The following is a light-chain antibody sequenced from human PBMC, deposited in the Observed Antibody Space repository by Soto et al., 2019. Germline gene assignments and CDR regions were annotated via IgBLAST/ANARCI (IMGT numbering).Light chain of an antibody. CDR3: SSYTSSSTYV. Sequence: QSALTQPASVSGSPGQSITISCTGTSSDVGGYKYVSWYQQHPGRAPKVMIYEVSNRPSGVSNRFSGSKSGNTASLTISGLQADDEADYYCSSYTSSSTYVFGTGTKLTVL. J-gene: IGLJ1*01. V-gene: IGLV2-14*01. CDR1: SSDVGGYKY. CDR2: EVS.